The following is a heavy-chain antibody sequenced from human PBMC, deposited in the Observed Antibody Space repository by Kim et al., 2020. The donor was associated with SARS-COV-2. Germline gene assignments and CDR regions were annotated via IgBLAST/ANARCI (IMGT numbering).Heavy chain of an antibody. D-gene: IGHD1-26*01. CDR1: GYTFTSYG. Sequence: ASVKVSCKASGYTFTSYGISWVRQAPGQGLEWMGWISAYNGNTNYAQKLQGRVTMTTDTSTSTAYMELRSLRSDDTAVYYCARAAVIVGATLQGYFDYWGQGTLVTVSS. CDR2: ISAYNGNT. CDR3: ARAAVIVGATLQGYFDY. J-gene: IGHJ4*02. V-gene: IGHV1-18*01.